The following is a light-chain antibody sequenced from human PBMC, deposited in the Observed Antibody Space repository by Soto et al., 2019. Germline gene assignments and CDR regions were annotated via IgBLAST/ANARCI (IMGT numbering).Light chain of an antibody. V-gene: IGLV2-23*02. J-gene: IGLJ1*01. CDR3: CSYAGINTLCV. CDR2: QVV. CDR1: SGDVGGYDL. Sequence: QSALTQPASVSGSPGQSITISCTGTSGDVGGYDLVSWYQQHPGKAPKLMIYQVVKRPSGVSNRFSGSQSGNTASLTISGLQAEDEADYYCCSYAGINTLCVFGTGTKVTVL.